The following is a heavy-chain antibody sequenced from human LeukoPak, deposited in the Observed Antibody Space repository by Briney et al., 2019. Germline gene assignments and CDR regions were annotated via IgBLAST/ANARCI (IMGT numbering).Heavy chain of an antibody. CDR3: ARVRRGYYDSSGYFDY. CDR2: IYSGGST. V-gene: IGHV3-53*01. CDR1: GFTVSSNY. Sequence: PGGSLRLSCAASGFTVSSNYMSWVRQAPGKGLEWVSVIYSGGSTYYADSVKGRFTISRDNSKNTLYLQMNSLRAEDTAVYYCARVRRGYYDSSGYFDYWGQGTLVTVSS. D-gene: IGHD3-22*01. J-gene: IGHJ4*02.